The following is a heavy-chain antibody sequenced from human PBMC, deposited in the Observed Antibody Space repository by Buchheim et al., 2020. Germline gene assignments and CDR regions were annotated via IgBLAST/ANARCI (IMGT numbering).Heavy chain of an antibody. J-gene: IGHJ4*02. V-gene: IGHV4-34*01. CDR1: GGSFSGYY. CDR3: ARGYDSSGAETNYFDY. D-gene: IGHD3-22*01. Sequence: QVQLQQWGVGLLKPSETLSLTCAVYGGSFSGYYWSGIRQPPGKGLEWFGEINHCGSTNYNPSLKSRVTISVDTSKHKLSLKLSSVTAADTAVYYCARGYDSSGAETNYFDYWGQGTL. CDR2: INHCGST.